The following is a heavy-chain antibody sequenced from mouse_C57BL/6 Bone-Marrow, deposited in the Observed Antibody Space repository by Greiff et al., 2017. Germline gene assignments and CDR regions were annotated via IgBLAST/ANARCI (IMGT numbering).Heavy chain of an antibody. CDR2: IYPRDGST. D-gene: IGHD2-2*01. V-gene: IGHV1-85*01. CDR3: ARVYGYDDAAWFAY. Sequence: VQLQQSGPELVKPGASVKLSCKASGYTFTSYAINWVKQRPGQGLEWIGWIYPRDGSTKYNEKFKGKATLTVDTSSSTAYMELHSLTSEDSAVYFCARVYGYDDAAWFAYWGQGTLVTVSA. J-gene: IGHJ3*01. CDR1: GYTFTSYA.